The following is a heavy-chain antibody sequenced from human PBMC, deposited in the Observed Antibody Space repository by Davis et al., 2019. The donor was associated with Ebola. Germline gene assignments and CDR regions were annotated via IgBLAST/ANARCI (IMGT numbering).Heavy chain of an antibody. D-gene: IGHD2-2*02. V-gene: IGHV3-30*02. CDR3: AKMIQRVPAAIFSDLDY. Sequence: PGGSLRLSCAASGFTFSSYGMHWVRQAPGKGLEWVAFIRYDGGNKYYADSVKGRFTISRDNSKNTLYLQMNSLRVEDTAVYYCAKMIQRVPAAIFSDLDYWGQGTLVTVSS. J-gene: IGHJ4*02. CDR2: IRYDGGNK. CDR1: GFTFSSYG.